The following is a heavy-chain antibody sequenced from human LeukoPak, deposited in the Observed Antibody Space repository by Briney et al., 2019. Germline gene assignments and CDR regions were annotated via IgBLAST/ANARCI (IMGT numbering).Heavy chain of an antibody. CDR2: ISYDGSNK. J-gene: IGHJ6*02. CDR1: GFTFSSYD. CDR3: AIDQVTMVRGVTTRLKYYYYGMDV. D-gene: IGHD3-10*01. Sequence: GGSLRLSCAASGFTFSSYDMHWVRQAPGKGLEWVAVISYDGSNKYYADSVKGRFTISRDNSKNTLYLQMNSLRAEDTAVYYCAIDQVTMVRGVTTRLKYYYYGMDVWGQGTTVTVSS. V-gene: IGHV3-30*03.